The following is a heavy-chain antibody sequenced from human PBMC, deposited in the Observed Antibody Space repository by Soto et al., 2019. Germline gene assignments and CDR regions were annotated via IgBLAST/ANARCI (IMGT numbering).Heavy chain of an antibody. V-gene: IGHV3-23*01. CDR1: GFNVGAFA. CDR2: ISVSDAFI. J-gene: IGHJ4*02. D-gene: IGHD6-6*01. Sequence: PGGSLRLSCAASGFNVGAFAVNWVRQAPGKGLEWVSGISVSDAFIYYADSVRGRFSISRDASENILYLQMNSLRAEDTAVYYCAKSVSIAARLSFDYWGQGTLVTVSS. CDR3: AKSVSIAARLSFDY.